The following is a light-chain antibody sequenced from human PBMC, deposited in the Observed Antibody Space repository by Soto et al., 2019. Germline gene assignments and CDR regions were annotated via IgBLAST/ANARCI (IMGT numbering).Light chain of an antibody. J-gene: IGKJ1*01. CDR2: DGS. V-gene: IGKV1-5*01. CDR1: QSVSSW. Sequence: DIQMTQSPSARSASVGDRVTITCRASQSVSSWLAWYQQKPGKVPRLLIFDGSSMESGVPSRFSGSGSGTEFTLTISSLQPDDFATYFCQQYNGYSPTFGQGTKVDIK. CDR3: QQYNGYSPT.